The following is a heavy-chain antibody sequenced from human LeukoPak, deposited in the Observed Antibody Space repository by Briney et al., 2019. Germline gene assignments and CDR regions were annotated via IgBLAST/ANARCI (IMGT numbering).Heavy chain of an antibody. CDR2: ISYDGSNK. V-gene: IGHV3-30*18. D-gene: IGHD5-12*01. CDR3: AKGRELIYLDDAFDI. CDR1: GLTFSSYG. J-gene: IGHJ3*02. Sequence: GGSLRLSCAASGLTFSSYGMHWVRQAPGKGLEWVAVISYDGSNKYYADSVKGRFTISRDNSKNTLYLQMNSLRAEDTAVYYCAKGRELIYLDDAFDIWGQGTMVTVSS.